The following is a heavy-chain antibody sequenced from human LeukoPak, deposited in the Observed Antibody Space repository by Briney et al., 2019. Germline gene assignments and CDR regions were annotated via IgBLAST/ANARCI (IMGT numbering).Heavy chain of an antibody. J-gene: IGHJ4*02. V-gene: IGHV1-2*02. D-gene: IGHD6-6*01. Sequence: ASVKVSCKASGYTFTAYYMHWVRQAPGQGLEWMGWIAPNSGGTNYAQNFQGRVTMTRDTSINTAYMELSRLTSDDTAVYYCAREYSSSSGRLYDYWGQGTLVTVSS. CDR3: AREYSSSSGRLYDY. CDR1: GYTFTAYY. CDR2: IAPNSGGT.